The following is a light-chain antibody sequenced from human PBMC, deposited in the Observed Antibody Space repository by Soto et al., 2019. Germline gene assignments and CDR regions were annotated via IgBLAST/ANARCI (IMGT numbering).Light chain of an antibody. V-gene: IGKV1-5*01. CDR3: QQGNSNPWT. CDR2: AAS. J-gene: IGKJ1*01. CDR1: LSISSW. Sequence: QMTQSPSTLTASVGDSVTITCRASLSISSWSAWYQQKPGKAPKLLIYAASSLESGVPSRFSGSGSGTEFTLTISSLQPDDFATYYCQQGNSNPWTFGQGTKVDIK.